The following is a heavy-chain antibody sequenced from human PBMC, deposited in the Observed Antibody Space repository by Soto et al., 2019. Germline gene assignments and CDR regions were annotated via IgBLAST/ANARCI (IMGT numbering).Heavy chain of an antibody. CDR2: IYYRGST. J-gene: IGHJ6*02. CDR3: AGGGVTLFTYYYGMDV. V-gene: IGHV4-61*01. CDR1: GGSVSSGSYY. Sequence: QVQLQESGPGLVKPSETLSLTCTVSGGSVSSGSYYWSWIRQPPGKGLEWIGYIYYRGSTNYNPSLKSRVTISVDPSKNQFSQKPSSVTAADTAVYYCAGGGVTLFTYYYGMDVWGQGTTVTVSS. D-gene: IGHD3-9*01.